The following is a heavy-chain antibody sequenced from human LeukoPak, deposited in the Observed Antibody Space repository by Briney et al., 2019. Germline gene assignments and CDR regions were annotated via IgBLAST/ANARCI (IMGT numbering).Heavy chain of an antibody. CDR3: ARDRYCSSTSCYYYFDY. CDR2: IIPIFGTA. Sequence: SVKVSCKASGYTFTSYAISWVRQAPGQGLEWMGGIIPIFGTANYAQKFQGRVTITADESTSTAYMELSSLGSEDTAVYYCARDRYCSSTSCYYYFDYWGQGTLVTVSS. D-gene: IGHD2-2*01. CDR1: GYTFTSYA. J-gene: IGHJ4*02. V-gene: IGHV1-69*13.